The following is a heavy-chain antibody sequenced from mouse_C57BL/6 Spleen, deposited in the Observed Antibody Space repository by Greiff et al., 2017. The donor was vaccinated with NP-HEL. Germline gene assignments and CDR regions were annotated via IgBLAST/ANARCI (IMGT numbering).Heavy chain of an antibody. D-gene: IGHD1-1*01. V-gene: IGHV5-17*01. J-gene: IGHJ3*01. CDR3: ARDYYGRGQGFAY. CDR1: GFTFSDYG. CDR2: ISSGSSTI. Sequence: EVKLVESGGGLVKPGGSLKLSCAASGFTFSDYGMHWVRQAPEKGLEWVAYISSGSSTIYYADTVKGRFTISRDNAKNTLFLQMTRLRSEDTAMYYCARDYYGRGQGFAYWGQGTLVTVSA.